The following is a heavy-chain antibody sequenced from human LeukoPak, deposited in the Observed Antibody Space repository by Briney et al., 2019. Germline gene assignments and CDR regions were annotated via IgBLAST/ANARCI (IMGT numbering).Heavy chain of an antibody. Sequence: PGGSLRLSCAASGFTVSSNYMSWVRQAPGTGLEWVSVIYSGGSTYYADSVKGRFTISRDNSKNTLYLQMNSLRAEDTAVYYCARDHDSSGWYYFDCWGQGTLVTVSS. CDR3: ARDHDSSGWYYFDC. J-gene: IGHJ4*02. D-gene: IGHD6-19*01. CDR2: IYSGGST. CDR1: GFTVSSNY. V-gene: IGHV3-66*01.